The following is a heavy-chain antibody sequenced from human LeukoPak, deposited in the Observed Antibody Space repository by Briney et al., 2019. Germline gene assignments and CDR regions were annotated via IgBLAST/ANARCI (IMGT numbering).Heavy chain of an antibody. D-gene: IGHD6-6*01. V-gene: IGHV1-8*01. CDR2: KNPNSGNT. Sequence: ASVKVSCKASGYTFTSYDINWARQATGQGLEWMGWKNPNSGNTGYAQKFQGRVTMTRNTSISTPYMELSSMRSQDTAVYYRSRGQMAGIAARRDFDYWGEGTLVTVSS. CDR3: SRGQMAGIAARRDFDY. CDR1: GYTFTSYD. J-gene: IGHJ4*02.